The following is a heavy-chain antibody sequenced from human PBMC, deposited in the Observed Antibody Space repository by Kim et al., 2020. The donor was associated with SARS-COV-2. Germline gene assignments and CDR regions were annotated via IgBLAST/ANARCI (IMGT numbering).Heavy chain of an antibody. CDR3: ARRAFSSSGWYPFDY. D-gene: IGHD6-19*01. Sequence: PALESRVTISVDTSKNQFSLKLSSVTAADTALYYCARRAFSSSGWYPFDYWGQGTLVTVSS. V-gene: IGHV4-39*01. J-gene: IGHJ4*02.